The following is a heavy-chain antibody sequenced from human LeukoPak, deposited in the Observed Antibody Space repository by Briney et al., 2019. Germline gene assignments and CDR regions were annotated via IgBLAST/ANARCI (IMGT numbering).Heavy chain of an antibody. J-gene: IGHJ4*02. CDR2: ISYDGSSK. Sequence: GGSLRLSCAASRFTFSTYDMHWVGQAPGKGLEWVADISYDGSSKYYADSVKGRFTISRDNSKNTLYVQMNSLRTEDTAIYYSAKGPDTSGYYSLDYWGQGTLVTVSS. D-gene: IGHD3-22*01. CDR1: RFTFSTYD. V-gene: IGHV3-30*18. CDR3: AKGPDTSGYYSLDY.